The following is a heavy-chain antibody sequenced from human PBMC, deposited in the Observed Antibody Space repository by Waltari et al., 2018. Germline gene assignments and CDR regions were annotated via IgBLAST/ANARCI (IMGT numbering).Heavy chain of an antibody. CDR3: ARGQAGDGYTNARMGEYVQH. CDR2: SNHSGST. D-gene: IGHD5-12*01. CDR1: GGSFSGYY. Sequence: QVQLQQWGAGLLKPSETLSLTCAVYGGSFSGYYWSWIRQPPGTGREWSGESNHSGSTNYSPCLKSRVTISVDTSKNQVSLQLSSVAAADTAGYYCARGQAGDGYTNARMGEYVQHWGQGTLVTVSS. V-gene: IGHV4-34*01. J-gene: IGHJ1*01.